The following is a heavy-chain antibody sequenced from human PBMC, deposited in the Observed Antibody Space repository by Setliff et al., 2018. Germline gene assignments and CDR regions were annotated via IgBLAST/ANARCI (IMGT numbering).Heavy chain of an antibody. CDR1: AGSISSSSYY. Sequence: PSETLSLTCTVSAGSISSSSYYWGWIRQPPGKGLEWIATIHYSGSTYYNPSLKSRVTTSVDTSKNQFSLKLSSVTAADTAVYYCGRVGNWNFFDFWGQGTLVTVSS. V-gene: IGHV4-39*01. D-gene: IGHD1-1*01. J-gene: IGHJ4*02. CDR2: IHYSGST. CDR3: GRVGNWNFFDF.